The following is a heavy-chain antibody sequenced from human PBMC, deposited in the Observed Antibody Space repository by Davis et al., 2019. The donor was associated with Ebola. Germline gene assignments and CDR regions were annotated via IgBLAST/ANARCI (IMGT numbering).Heavy chain of an antibody. J-gene: IGHJ6*02. CDR1: GYTFTSYA. Sequence: AASVKVSCKASGYTFTSYAMHWVRQAPGQRLEWMGWINAGNGNTKYSQKFQGRVTITADKSTSTAYMELSSLRSEDTAVYYCARARFYYYYGMDVWGQGTTVTVSS. CDR2: INAGNGNT. V-gene: IGHV1-3*01. CDR3: ARARFYYYYGMDV.